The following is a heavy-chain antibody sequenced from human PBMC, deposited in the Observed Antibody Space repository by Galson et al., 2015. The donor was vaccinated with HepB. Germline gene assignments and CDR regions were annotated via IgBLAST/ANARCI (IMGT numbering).Heavy chain of an antibody. V-gene: IGHV5-51*03. D-gene: IGHD7-27*01. Sequence: QSGAEVKSPGESLKISCKASGYSFSSNWIVWVRQMPGKGLEWMGNIYPADSDTRYSPSFQGQVTISVDESINTAFLQWSSLKASDTAMYCCAGREGMWGSYNGLDVWGQGTTVTVSS. CDR1: GYSFSSNW. CDR3: AGREGMWGSYNGLDV. J-gene: IGHJ6*02. CDR2: IYPADSDT.